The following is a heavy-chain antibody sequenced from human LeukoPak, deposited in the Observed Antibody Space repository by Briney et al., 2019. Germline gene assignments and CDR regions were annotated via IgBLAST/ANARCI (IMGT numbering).Heavy chain of an antibody. J-gene: IGHJ4*02. CDR3: ARDRYGDYALFDY. Sequence: GGSLRLSCAASGFTFSSYSMNWVRRAPGKGLEWDSSISSSSTYIYYGDSVKGRFTISRDNAKNSLYLQMNSLRAEDTAVYYCARDRYGDYALFDYWGQGTLVTVSS. CDR2: ISSSSTYI. V-gene: IGHV3-21*01. D-gene: IGHD4-17*01. CDR1: GFTFSSYS.